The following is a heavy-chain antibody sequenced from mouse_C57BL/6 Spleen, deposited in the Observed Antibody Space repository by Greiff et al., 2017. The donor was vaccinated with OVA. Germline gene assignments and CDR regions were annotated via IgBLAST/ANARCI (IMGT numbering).Heavy chain of an antibody. V-gene: IGHV1-47*01. CDR1: GYTFTTYP. Sequence: VQLVESGAELVKPGASVKMSCKASGYTFTTYPIAWMKQNHGKSLEWIGTFHPYNDDTKYNAQFKGKATLPVEKSSSTVYLVLRRVTSDDSAVYYWASGRYGSSYGDYGGQGTSAT. D-gene: IGHD1-1*01. CDR2: FHPYNDDT. CDR3: ASGRYGSSYGDY. J-gene: IGHJ4*01.